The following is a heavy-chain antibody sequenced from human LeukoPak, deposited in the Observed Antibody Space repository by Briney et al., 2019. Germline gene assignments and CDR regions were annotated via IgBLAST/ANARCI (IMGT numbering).Heavy chain of an antibody. V-gene: IGHV4-61*08. CDR1: GASVSSGDYH. D-gene: IGHD3-9*01. CDR3: VTYFVNGGGRGH. Sequence: PSETLSLTCTDSGASVSSGDYHWSWVRQAPGKGLEWIGHNQNPSYNPSLKSRVVISIHTSRNQFSLTLNTVTAADTATYFCVTYFVNGGGRGHWGPGALVTVSS. CDR2: HNQNP. J-gene: IGHJ4*02.